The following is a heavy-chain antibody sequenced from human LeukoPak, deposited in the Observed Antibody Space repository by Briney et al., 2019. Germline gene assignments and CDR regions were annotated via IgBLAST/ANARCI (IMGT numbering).Heavy chain of an antibody. Sequence: SQTLSLTCTVSGGSISSGSYYWSWLRQPAGKGLEWIGRIYTSGSTNYNPSLKSRVTISVDTSKNQFSLKLSSVTAADTAVYYCARVIRGYDAFDIWGQGTMVTVSS. CDR1: GGSISSGSYY. V-gene: IGHV4-61*02. CDR2: IYTSGST. CDR3: ARVIRGYDAFDI. D-gene: IGHD3-22*01. J-gene: IGHJ3*02.